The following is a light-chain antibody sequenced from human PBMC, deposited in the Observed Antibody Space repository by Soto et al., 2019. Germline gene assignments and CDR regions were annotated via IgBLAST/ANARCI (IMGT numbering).Light chain of an antibody. V-gene: IGLV2-23*02. CDR3: CSYAGRINWV. CDR2: EVS. J-gene: IGLJ3*02. Sequence: QSALTQPASVSGSPGQSITISCTGTSSDVGSYNLVSWFQQHPGEAPKLIIYEVSDRPSGVSNRFSGSKSGNTASLTISELQGSDEADYYCCSYAGRINWVFGGGTKLTVL. CDR1: SSDVGSYNL.